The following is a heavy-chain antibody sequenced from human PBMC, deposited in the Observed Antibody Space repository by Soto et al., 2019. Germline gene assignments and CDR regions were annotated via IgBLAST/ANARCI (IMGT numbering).Heavy chain of an antibody. D-gene: IGHD6-19*01. Sequence: QVQMQESGPGLVKPSGTLSLTCAVSGDSVSSPYYWCWVRQPPGKGLEWIGEVFHTGTTSYNPSLRSRVTRSMDKSIDQFSRDLSSVTAADTAVYYCARSAGWYAVHSWGPGTLVIVSS. J-gene: IGHJ4*02. CDR1: GDSVSSPYY. CDR3: ARSAGWYAVHS. CDR2: VFHTGTT. V-gene: IGHV4-4*02.